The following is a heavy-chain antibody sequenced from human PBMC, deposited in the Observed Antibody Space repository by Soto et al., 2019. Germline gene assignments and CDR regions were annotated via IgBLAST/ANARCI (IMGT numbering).Heavy chain of an antibody. Sequence: GGSLRLSCAASGFTFSSYAMSWVRQAPGKGLEWVSAISGSGGSTYYADSVKGRFTISRDNSKNTLYLQMNSLRAEDTAVYYCAKDRGGGYCSSTSCYKGHYYYYGMDAWGQGTTVTVSS. V-gene: IGHV3-23*01. CDR2: ISGSGGST. D-gene: IGHD2-2*02. J-gene: IGHJ6*02. CDR1: GFTFSSYA. CDR3: AKDRGGGYCSSTSCYKGHYYYYGMDA.